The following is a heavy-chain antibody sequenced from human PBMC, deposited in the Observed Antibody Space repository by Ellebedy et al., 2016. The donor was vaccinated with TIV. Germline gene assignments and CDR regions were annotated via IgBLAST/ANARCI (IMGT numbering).Heavy chain of an antibody. Sequence: SVKVSXXASGGTFSSYAISWVRQAPGQGLEWMGGIIPIFGTANYAQKFQGRVTITADESTSTAYMELSSLRSEDTAVYYCAVLQIGYCSGGSCYDFTIYYGMDVWGQGTTVTVSS. J-gene: IGHJ6*02. CDR1: GGTFSSYA. CDR3: AVLQIGYCSGGSCYDFTIYYGMDV. V-gene: IGHV1-69*13. D-gene: IGHD2-15*01. CDR2: IIPIFGTA.